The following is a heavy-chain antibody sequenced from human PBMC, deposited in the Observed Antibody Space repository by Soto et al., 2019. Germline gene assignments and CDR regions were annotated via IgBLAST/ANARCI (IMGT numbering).Heavy chain of an antibody. D-gene: IGHD2-2*01. J-gene: IGHJ5*02. CDR3: AKDTSPILNNWFDP. V-gene: IGHV3-30*18. CDR1: GFTFSSYG. Sequence: VQLVESGGGVVQPGRSLRLSCAASGFTFSSYGMHWVRQAPGKGLEWVAVISYDGSNKYYADSVKGRFTISRDNSKNTLYLQMNSLRAEDTAVYYCAKDTSPILNNWFDPWGQGTLVTVSS. CDR2: ISYDGSNK.